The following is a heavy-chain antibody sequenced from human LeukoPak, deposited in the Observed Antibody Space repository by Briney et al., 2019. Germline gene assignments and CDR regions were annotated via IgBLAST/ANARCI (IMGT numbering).Heavy chain of an antibody. J-gene: IGHJ4*02. CDR3: ASSSVVVPAFDY. V-gene: IGHV4-30-2*01. D-gene: IGHD2-2*01. Sequence: SETLSLTCAVSGGSISSGGYSWSWIRQPTGKGLEWIGYIYHSGSTYYNPSLKSRVTISVDRSKNQFSLKLSSVTAADTAVYYCASSSVVVPAFDYWGQGTLVTVSS. CDR1: GGSISSGGYS. CDR2: IYHSGST.